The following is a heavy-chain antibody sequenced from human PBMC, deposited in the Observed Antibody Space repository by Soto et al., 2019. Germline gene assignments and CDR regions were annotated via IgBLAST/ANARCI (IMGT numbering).Heavy chain of an antibody. CDR3: ASGIAVDRFEF. CDR2: VVPLLGSA. D-gene: IGHD2-15*01. Sequence: EQSGPEVKKPGSSVKVSCKASADTFNNYGFSWVRQAPGQGLECVGGVVPLLGSATYAQKFQGRATISADESASTVYLELTNLQSDDTAIFYCASGIAVDRFEFWGPGTLVIVSS. J-gene: IGHJ4*01. CDR1: ADTFNNYG. V-gene: IGHV1-69*01.